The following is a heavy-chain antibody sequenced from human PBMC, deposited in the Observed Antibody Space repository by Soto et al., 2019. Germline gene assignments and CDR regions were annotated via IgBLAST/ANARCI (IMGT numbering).Heavy chain of an antibody. J-gene: IGHJ5*02. CDR1: GGSISSGGYY. D-gene: IGHD5-12*01. CDR2: IYYSGST. V-gene: IGHV4-31*02. Sequence: LSLTCTVSGGSISSGGYYWSWIRQHPGKGLEWIGYIYYSGSTYYNPSLKSRVTISVDTSKNQFSLKLSSVTAADTAVYYCASGGYDSTQYNWFDPWGQGTLVTVSS. CDR3: ASGGYDSTQYNWFDP.